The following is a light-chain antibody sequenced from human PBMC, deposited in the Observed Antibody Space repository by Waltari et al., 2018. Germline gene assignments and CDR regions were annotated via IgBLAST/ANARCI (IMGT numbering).Light chain of an antibody. CDR3: QHRSNWPIT. Sequence: EILLTQSPATLSLSPGERATLSCRASQSVSSYLACYRQKPGQAPRLLIYDASNRATGIPPRFSGSGSRTDFTLTISSLEPEYFAVYYCQHRSNWPITFGPGTKVDIK. V-gene: IGKV3-11*01. CDR1: QSVSSY. CDR2: DAS. J-gene: IGKJ3*01.